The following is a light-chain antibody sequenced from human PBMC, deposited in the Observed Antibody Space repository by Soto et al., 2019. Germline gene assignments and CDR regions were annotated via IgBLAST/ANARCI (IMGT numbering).Light chain of an antibody. J-gene: IGLJ2*01. Sequence: QSVLTQPPSVSGAPGQRVTISCTGSSSNIGAGYDVHWYQQLPGTAPKLLIYGNSNRPSGVPDRFSGSKSGTSASLAITGLQADEEADYYCKPYDNSLSGSGVFGGGTKLTVL. CDR1: SSNIGAGYD. CDR2: GNS. CDR3: KPYDNSLSGSGV. V-gene: IGLV1-40*01.